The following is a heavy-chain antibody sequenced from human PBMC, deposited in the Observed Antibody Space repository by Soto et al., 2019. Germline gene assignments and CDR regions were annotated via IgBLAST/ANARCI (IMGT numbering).Heavy chain of an antibody. D-gene: IGHD3-22*01. CDR2: VYYSGTT. CDR3: ARMSYFYDKWYFDL. CDR1: GASIKNIDDY. V-gene: IGHV4-30-4*01. J-gene: IGHJ2*01. Sequence: PSEMLPLTWTVSGASIKNIDDYWSCIRPTPGKGLEWIGYVYYSGTTDYIPSLKSRLSMSIDKSQNQFTLKLNSVTAADTATYYCARMSYFYDKWYFDLWGRGTLVTAPQ.